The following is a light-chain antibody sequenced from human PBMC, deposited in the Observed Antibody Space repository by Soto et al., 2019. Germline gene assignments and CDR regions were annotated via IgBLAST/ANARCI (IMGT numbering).Light chain of an antibody. CDR2: DDS. J-gene: IGLJ1*01. V-gene: IGLV3-21*02. CDR3: QVWESSSDHSV. CDR1: NIGSRS. Sequence: SYELTQPPSVSVAPGQTARITYGGNNIGSRSVHWYQLKPGQAPMLVVYDDSDRPSGIPERFSGSNSGNTATLTISGVEAGDEAAYYCQVWESSSDHSVFGTGTKLTVL.